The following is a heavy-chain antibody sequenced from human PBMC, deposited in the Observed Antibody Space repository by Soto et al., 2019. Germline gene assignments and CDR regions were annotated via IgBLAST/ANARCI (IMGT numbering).Heavy chain of an antibody. V-gene: IGHV4-59*01. Sequence: SETLSLTCTVSGGSISSYYWSWIRQPPGKGLEWIGYIYYSGSTNYNPSLKSRVTISVDTSKNQFSLKLSSVTAADTAVYYCAREVAAAGSYYYGMDVWGQGTTVTVSS. CDR2: IYYSGST. D-gene: IGHD6-13*01. J-gene: IGHJ6*02. CDR1: GGSISSYY. CDR3: AREVAAAGSYYYGMDV.